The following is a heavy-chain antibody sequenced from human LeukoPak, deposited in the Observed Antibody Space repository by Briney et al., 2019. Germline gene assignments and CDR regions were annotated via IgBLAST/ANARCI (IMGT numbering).Heavy chain of an antibody. CDR2: ISSSSSYI. J-gene: IGHJ5*02. CDR3: ARELVNYYVNWFDP. D-gene: IGHD3-10*02. CDR1: GFTFSSYS. V-gene: IGHV3-21*01. Sequence: GGSLRLSCAASGFTFSSYSMNWVRQAPGKGLEWVSSISSSSSYIYYADSVKGRFTISRDNAKNSLYLQMNSLRAEDTAVYYCARELVNYYVNWFDPWGQGTLVTVSS.